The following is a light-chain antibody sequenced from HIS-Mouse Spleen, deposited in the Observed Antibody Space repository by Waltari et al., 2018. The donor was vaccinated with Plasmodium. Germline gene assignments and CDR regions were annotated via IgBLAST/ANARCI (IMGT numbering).Light chain of an antibody. CDR3: YSTDSSGNHRV. Sequence: SYELTQPPSGSVSPGQTARITCPGAALPKKYAYWYQQKSGQAPVLVIYEDSKRPSGIPERFSGSSSGTMATLTISGAQVEDEADYDCYSTDSSGNHRVFGGGTKLTVL. CDR1: ALPKKY. J-gene: IGLJ3*02. CDR2: EDS. V-gene: IGLV3-10*01.